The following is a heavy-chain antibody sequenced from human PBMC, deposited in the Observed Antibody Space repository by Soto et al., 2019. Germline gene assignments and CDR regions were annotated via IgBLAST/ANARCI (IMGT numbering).Heavy chain of an antibody. V-gene: IGHV4-59*01. CDR2: IYYSGST. CDR3: ARGGPHYDFWSGYPPDV. CDR1: GGSISSYY. D-gene: IGHD3-3*01. J-gene: IGHJ6*04. Sequence: SETLSLTCTVSGGSISSYYWSWIRQPPGKGLEWIGYIYYSGSTNYNPSLKSRVTISVDTSKNQFSLKLSSVTAADTAVYYCARGGPHYDFWSGYPPDVWGKGTTVTVSS.